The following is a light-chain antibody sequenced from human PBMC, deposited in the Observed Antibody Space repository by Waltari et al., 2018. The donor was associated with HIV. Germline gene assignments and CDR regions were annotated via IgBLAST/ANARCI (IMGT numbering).Light chain of an antibody. CDR3: QQYKKGPLT. CDR2: GAS. Sequence: EIVMMQSPATLSVSPGERATLSCRPSQNVSSNLAWYQQKVGQAPRLLMFGASTGATGIPTRFSGSGSGTEFTLTISSLQSEDFAVYYCQQYKKGPLTFGQGTRLEIK. V-gene: IGKV3D-15*01. J-gene: IGKJ5*01. CDR1: QNVSSN.